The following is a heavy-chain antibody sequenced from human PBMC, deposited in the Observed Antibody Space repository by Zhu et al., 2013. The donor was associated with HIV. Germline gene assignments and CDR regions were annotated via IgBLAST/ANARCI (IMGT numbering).Heavy chain of an antibody. Sequence: EVQLVESGRGSVQPGGSLRLSCAASGLLVDYNYINWVRQAPGKGLEWVSVIYSGGSTSYADSVKGRFTISRDSSKNTVYLQMNSLRAEDTAVYYCARERSETDDAFDVWGQGTMVTVSS. J-gene: IGHJ3*01. CDR2: IYSGGST. CDR3: ARERSETDDAFDV. D-gene: IGHD2-15*01. CDR1: GLLVDYNY. V-gene: IGHV3-53*01.